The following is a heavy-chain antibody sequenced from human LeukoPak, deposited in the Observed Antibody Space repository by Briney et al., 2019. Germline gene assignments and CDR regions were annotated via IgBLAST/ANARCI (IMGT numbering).Heavy chain of an antibody. CDR3: ARESYGSGSYYKYFDY. V-gene: IGHV1-2*02. Sequence: ASVKVSCKASGYTFTGYYMHWVRQAPGQGLEWMGWINPNSGGTNYAQKFQGRVTMTRDTSISTAYMELSRLRSDDTAVYYCARESYGSGSYYKYFDYWGQGTLVTVSS. CDR2: INPNSGGT. CDR1: GYTFTGYY. J-gene: IGHJ4*02. D-gene: IGHD3-10*01.